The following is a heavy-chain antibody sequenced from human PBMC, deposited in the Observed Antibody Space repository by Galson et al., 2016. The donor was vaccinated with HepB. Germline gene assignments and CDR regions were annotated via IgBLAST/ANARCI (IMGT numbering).Heavy chain of an antibody. J-gene: IGHJ4*02. V-gene: IGHV3-53*01. D-gene: IGHD3-9*01. CDR1: GFSVSRNY. CDR2: IYSDGRT. Sequence: SLRLSCAASGFSVSRNYMTWVRQAPGKGLEWVSSIYSDGRTYYADSVKGRFTISRDNSKNTLYLQMNSVRAEDTAVYYCARYLRGMIRFFDWSTRLDSWGQGTLVTVSS. CDR3: ARYLRGMIRFFDWSTRLDS.